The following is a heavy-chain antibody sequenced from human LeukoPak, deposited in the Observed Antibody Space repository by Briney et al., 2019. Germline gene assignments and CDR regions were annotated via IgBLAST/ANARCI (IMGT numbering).Heavy chain of an antibody. J-gene: IGHJ4*02. V-gene: IGHV4-39*07. D-gene: IGHD3-22*01. CDR3: ARAVSGTMIVVVNYYFDY. CDR2: IYYSGST. Sequence: SETLSLTCTVSGGSISSSSYYWGWIRQPPGKGLEWIGSIYYSGSTYYNPSLKSRVTISVDTSKNQFSLKLSSVTAADTAVYYCARAVSGTMIVVVNYYFDYWGQGTLVTVSS. CDR1: GGSISSSSYY.